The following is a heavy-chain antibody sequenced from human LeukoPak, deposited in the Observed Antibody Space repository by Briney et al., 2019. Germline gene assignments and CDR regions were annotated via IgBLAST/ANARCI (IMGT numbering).Heavy chain of an antibody. Sequence: SETLSLTCTVSGGSVSSGSYYWSWIRQPPGKGLEWIGYIYYSGSTNYNPSLKSRVAISIDTSKNQFSLKLSSVTAADTAVYFRARYPDHRDFPPQLEHWGQGTLGTGSS. V-gene: IGHV4-61*01. CDR3: ARYPDHRDFPPQLEH. CDR2: IYYSGST. D-gene: IGHD4-17*01. J-gene: IGHJ4*01. CDR1: GGSVSSGSYY.